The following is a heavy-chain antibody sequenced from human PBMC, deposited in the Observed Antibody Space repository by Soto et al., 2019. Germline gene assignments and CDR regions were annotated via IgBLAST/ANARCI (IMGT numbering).Heavy chain of an antibody. CDR2: IYWSGDE. CDR3: ARGLATLPVFAFDI. V-gene: IGHV2-5*01. Sequence: SGPTLGNPTQTLTLTCSFSGFSLSTSGVGVGWIRQSPGKALEWLALIYWSGDEHYRPSLKSRLSIIKDTSKNHVVLIMTDMDPVDTATYYCARGLATLPVFAFDIWGLGTMVTVSS. D-gene: IGHD6-6*01. J-gene: IGHJ3*02. CDR1: GFSLSTSGVG.